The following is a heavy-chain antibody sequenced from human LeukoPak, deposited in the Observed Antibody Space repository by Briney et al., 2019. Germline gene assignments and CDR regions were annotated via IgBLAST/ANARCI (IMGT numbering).Heavy chain of an antibody. CDR3: ARLGARYSSSWHSNRLFDY. CDR1: GGPMSYYY. Sequence: SETLSLTCTVSGGPMSYYYWSWIRQLPGKGLEWIGYIYYSGSTDYNPSLKSRVTISIDTSKNQFSLKLSSVTAADTAVYYCARLGARYSSSWHSNRLFDYWGQGTLVTVSS. CDR2: IYYSGST. D-gene: IGHD6-13*01. J-gene: IGHJ4*02. V-gene: IGHV4-59*08.